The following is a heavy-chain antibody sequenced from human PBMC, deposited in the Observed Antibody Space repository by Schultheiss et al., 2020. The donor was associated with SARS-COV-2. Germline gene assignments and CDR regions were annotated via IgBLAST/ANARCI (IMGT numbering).Heavy chain of an antibody. Sequence: ASVKVSCKASGGTFSYGISWVRQAPGQGLEWMGWINPNSGGTNYAQKFQGRVTMTRDTSTSTVYMELSSLRSEDTAVYYCAFESNYDFRSGPGAFDIWGQGTMVTVSS. CDR2: INPNSGGT. CDR1: GGTFSYG. V-gene: IGHV1-2*02. CDR3: AFESNYDFRSGPGAFDI. J-gene: IGHJ3*02. D-gene: IGHD3-3*01.